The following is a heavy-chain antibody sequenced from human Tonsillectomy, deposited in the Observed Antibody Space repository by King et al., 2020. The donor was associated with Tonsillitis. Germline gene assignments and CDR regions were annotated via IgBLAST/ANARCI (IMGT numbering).Heavy chain of an antibody. J-gene: IGHJ3*02. CDR2: IYPGDSDT. V-gene: IGHV5-51*01. Sequence: QLVQSGAEVKKPGESLKISCKGSGYSFTNHWIGWVRQMPGKGLEWMVIIYPGDSDTRDSPSFQGQVTISADKSISATYLQWSSLKASDTAMYYCASRPDAFDIWGQGTMVTVSS. CDR3: ASRPDAFDI. CDR1: GYSFTNHW.